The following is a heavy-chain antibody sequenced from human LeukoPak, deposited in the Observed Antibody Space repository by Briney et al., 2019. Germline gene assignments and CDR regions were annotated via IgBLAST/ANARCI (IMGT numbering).Heavy chain of an antibody. D-gene: IGHD4-17*01. J-gene: IGHJ6*03. CDR2: ISAYNGNT. CDR1: GYTFTSYG. CDR3: ARAPTDTNAYDDYAGLPLGSGVYYYMDV. V-gene: IGHV1-18*01. Sequence: ASVKVSCKASGYTFTSYGISWVRQAPGQGLEWMGWISAYNGNTNYAQKLQGRVTMTTDTSTSTAYMELRSLRSDDTAVYYCARAPTDTNAYDDYAGLPLGSGVYYYMDVWGKGTTVNVSS.